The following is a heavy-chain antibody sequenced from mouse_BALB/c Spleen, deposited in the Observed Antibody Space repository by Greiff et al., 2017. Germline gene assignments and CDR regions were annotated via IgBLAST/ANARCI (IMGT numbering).Heavy chain of an antibody. V-gene: IGHV1-4*02. CDR2: INPSSGYT. CDR1: GYTFTSYT. D-gene: IGHD2-10*02. CDR3: AAYGNYLYAMDY. J-gene: IGHJ4*01. Sequence: QVQLQQSAAELARPGASVKMSCKASGYTFTSYTMHWVKQRPGQGLEWIGYINPSSGYTEYNQKFKDKTTLTADKSSSTAYMQLSSLTSEDSAVYYCAAYGNYLYAMDYWGQGTSVTVSS.